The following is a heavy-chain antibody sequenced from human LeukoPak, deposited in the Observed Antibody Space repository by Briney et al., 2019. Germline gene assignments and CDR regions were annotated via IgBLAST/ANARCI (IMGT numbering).Heavy chain of an antibody. CDR2: IKEDGGVT. CDR1: GFTFSSYW. CDR3: ARELVGTIGY. V-gene: IGHV3-7*01. D-gene: IGHD1-26*01. Sequence: PRGSLRLSCAVSGFTFSSYWMTWVRQAPGKGLEWVAKIKEDGGVTYYADSLRGRFTISRDNAKNSVYLQMNSLRAEDTAVYYCARELVGTIGYWGQGTLVTVSS. J-gene: IGHJ4*02.